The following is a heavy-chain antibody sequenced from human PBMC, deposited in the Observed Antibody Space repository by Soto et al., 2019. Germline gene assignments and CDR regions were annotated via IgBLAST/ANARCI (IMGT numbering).Heavy chain of an antibody. Sequence: LSLTCAVYGGSFRGYYWSWIRQPPGKGLEWIGEINHSGSTNYNPSLKSRVTISVDTSKNQFSLKLSSVTAADTAVYYCARRGYYYLVWFDPWGQGTLVTVSS. V-gene: IGHV4-34*01. D-gene: IGHD3-22*01. CDR3: ARRGYYYLVWFDP. CDR1: GGSFRGYY. CDR2: INHSGST. J-gene: IGHJ5*02.